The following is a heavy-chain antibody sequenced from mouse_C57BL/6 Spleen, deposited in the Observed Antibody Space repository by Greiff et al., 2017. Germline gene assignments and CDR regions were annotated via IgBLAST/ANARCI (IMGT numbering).Heavy chain of an antibody. CDR3: TREGDGYFCGYFDV. CDR2: IDPETGGT. V-gene: IGHV1-15*01. CDR1: GYTFTDYE. D-gene: IGHD2-3*01. J-gene: IGHJ1*03. Sequence: QVQLQQSGAELVRPGASVTLSCKASGYTFTDYEMHWVKQTPVHGLEWIGAIDPETGGTAYNQKFKGKAILIADKSSSTAYMELRSLTSEDSAVYYCTREGDGYFCGYFDVWGTGTTVTVSS.